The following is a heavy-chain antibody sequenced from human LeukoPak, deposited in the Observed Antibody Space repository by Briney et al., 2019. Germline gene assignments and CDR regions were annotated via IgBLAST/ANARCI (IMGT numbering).Heavy chain of an antibody. D-gene: IGHD6-19*01. CDR2: ISSSSSYI. CDR1: GFTFSSYG. Sequence: PGGSLRLSCAASGFTFSSYGMNWVRQAPGKGLEWVSSISSSSSYIYYADSVKGRFTISRDNAKNSLYLQMNSLRAEDTAVYYCARDQAPSGWYYFDYWGQGTLVTVSS. V-gene: IGHV3-21*01. CDR3: ARDQAPSGWYYFDY. J-gene: IGHJ4*02.